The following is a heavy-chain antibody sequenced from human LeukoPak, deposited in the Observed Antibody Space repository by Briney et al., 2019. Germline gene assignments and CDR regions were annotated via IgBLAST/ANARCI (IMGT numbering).Heavy chain of an antibody. V-gene: IGHV4-38-2*01. CDR1: GYSISSGYY. Sequence: PSETLSLTCAVSGYSISSGYYWGWIRQPPGKGLEWIGSIYHSGSTYYNPSLKSRVTISVDTSKNQFSLKLSSVTAADTAVYYCARGSVTAGPDAFDIWGQGTMVTVSS. CDR3: ARGSVTAGPDAFDI. J-gene: IGHJ3*02. D-gene: IGHD2-21*02. CDR2: IYHSGST.